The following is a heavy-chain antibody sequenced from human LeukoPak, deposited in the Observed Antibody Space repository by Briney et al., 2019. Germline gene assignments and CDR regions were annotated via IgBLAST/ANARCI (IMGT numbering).Heavy chain of an antibody. CDR3: ARELRRDAFDI. CDR1: GFTFSSYA. CDR2: ISGSGGRT. Sequence: GGSLRLSCAASGFTFSSYAMSWVRQAPGKGLEWVSAISGSGGRTYYADSVKGRFTISRDNAKNSLYLQMNSLRAEDTAVYYCARELRRDAFDIWGQGTMVTVSS. J-gene: IGHJ3*02. V-gene: IGHV3-23*01. D-gene: IGHD1-26*01.